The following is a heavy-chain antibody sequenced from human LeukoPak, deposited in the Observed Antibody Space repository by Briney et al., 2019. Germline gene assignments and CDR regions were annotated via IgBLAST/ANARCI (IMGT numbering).Heavy chain of an antibody. CDR1: GFTFSSYG. D-gene: IGHD1-1*01. J-gene: IGHJ4*02. CDR2: IWYGGSNK. V-gene: IGHV3-30*02. Sequence: GGFLRLSCAASGFTFSSYGMHWVRQAPGKGLEWVAVIWYGGSNKYYADSVKGRFTISRDNSKNTLYLQMNSLRAEDTAVYYCAKESNWNDGGVDYWGQGTLVTVSS. CDR3: AKESNWNDGGVDY.